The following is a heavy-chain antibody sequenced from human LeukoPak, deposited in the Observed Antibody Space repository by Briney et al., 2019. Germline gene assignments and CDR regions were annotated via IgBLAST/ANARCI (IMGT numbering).Heavy chain of an antibody. Sequence: GGSLRLSCASYGFTFSNYWMHWVRQAPGKGHEWVSAISGSGVGTYYADSVKGRFTISRDNSKNTLSLQMNSLRTEDTAVYYCAKSSGSYSRGFDYWGQGTLVTVSS. V-gene: IGHV3-23*01. D-gene: IGHD1-26*01. J-gene: IGHJ4*02. CDR2: ISGSGVGT. CDR3: AKSSGSYSRGFDY. CDR1: GFTFSNYW.